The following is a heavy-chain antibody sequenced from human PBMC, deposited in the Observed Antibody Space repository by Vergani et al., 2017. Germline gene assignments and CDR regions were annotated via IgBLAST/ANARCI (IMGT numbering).Heavy chain of an antibody. CDR2: IYWNDDK. D-gene: IGHD3-10*01. CDR1: GFSLSTSGVG. V-gene: IGHV2-5*01. CDR3: ARITPYGSGIDY. J-gene: IGHJ4*02. Sequence: QITLKESGPTLVKPTQTLTLTCTFSGFSLSTSGVGVGWIRQPPGKALEWLALIYWNDDKRYSPSLKSRLTITKDTSKNQVVLTMTNMDPVDTATYYCARITPYGSGIDYWGQGTLVTVSS.